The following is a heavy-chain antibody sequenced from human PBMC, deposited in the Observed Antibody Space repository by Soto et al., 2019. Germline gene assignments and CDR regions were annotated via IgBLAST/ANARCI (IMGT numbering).Heavy chain of an antibody. CDR2: ISSSSSYI. J-gene: IGHJ6*02. V-gene: IGHV3-21*01. D-gene: IGHD2-21*02. Sequence: RRLSCVASGFTFSSYAMSWARQSPGKGLEWVSSISSSSSYIYYADSVKGRFTISRDNAKNSLYLQMNSLRAEDTAVYYCASGLDCGGDCYSTYYYYGVDVWGQGTTVTVSS. CDR3: ASGLDCGGDCYSTYYYYGVDV. CDR1: GFTFSSYA.